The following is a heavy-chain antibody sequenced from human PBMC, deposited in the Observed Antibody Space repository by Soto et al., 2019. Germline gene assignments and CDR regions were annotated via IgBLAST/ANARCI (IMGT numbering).Heavy chain of an antibody. CDR1: GYTFTSYA. Sequence: ASVKGSCKASGYTFTSYAMHWVRQAPGQRLEWMGWINAGNGNTKYSQKFQGRVTITRDTSASTAYMELSSLRSEDTAVYYCARVSLVAFFDYWGQGTLVTVSS. D-gene: IGHD2-8*02. J-gene: IGHJ4*02. CDR2: INAGNGNT. CDR3: ARVSLVAFFDY. V-gene: IGHV1-3*01.